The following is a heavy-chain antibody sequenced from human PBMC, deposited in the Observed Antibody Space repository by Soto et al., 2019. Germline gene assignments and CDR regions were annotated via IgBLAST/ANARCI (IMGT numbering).Heavy chain of an antibody. CDR1: GYTFTSYD. CDR3: ARGNGELYYYCYYGMYV. D-gene: IGHD1-26*01. V-gene: IGHV1-8*01. CDR2: MNPNSGNT. J-gene: IGHJ6*02. Sequence: ASVKVSCKASGYTFTSYDINWVRQATGQGLEWMGWMNPNSGNTGYAQKFQGRVTMTRNTSISTAYMELSSLRSEDTAVYYCARGNGELYYYCYYGMYVWGQGTTVTVS.